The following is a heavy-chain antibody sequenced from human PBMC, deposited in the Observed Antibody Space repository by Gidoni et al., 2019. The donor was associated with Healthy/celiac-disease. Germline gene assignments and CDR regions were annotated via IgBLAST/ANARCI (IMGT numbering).Heavy chain of an antibody. V-gene: IGHV4-34*01. CDR3: ARGARYCSSTSCYSRGFDP. D-gene: IGHD2-2*01. Sequence: QVQLQQWGAGLLKPSETLSPTCAVYGGSFSGYYWSWIRQPPGKGLEWIGEINHSGSTNYNPSLKSRVTIAVDTSKNQFSLKLSSVTAADTAVYYCARGARYCSSTSCYSRGFDPWGQGTLVAVSS. J-gene: IGHJ5*02. CDR2: INHSGST. CDR1: GGSFSGYY.